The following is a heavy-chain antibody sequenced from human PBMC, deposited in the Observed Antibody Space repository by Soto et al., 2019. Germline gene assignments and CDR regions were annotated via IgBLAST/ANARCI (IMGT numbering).Heavy chain of an antibody. CDR1: RFTVNSNY. D-gene: IGHD3-10*01. J-gene: IGHJ4*02. V-gene: IGHV3-66*01. CDR3: ATTLYGSGTYYSSYPPLF. CDR2: IYSGGST. Sequence: EVQLVESGGGLVQPGGSLRLSCAASRFTVNSNYMSWVRQAPGKGLEWVAVIYSGGSTYYADSVKSRFTISRDTSKNTLYLQMNSLRADDTAVYYCATTLYGSGTYYSSYPPLFCGQGTLVTVSS.